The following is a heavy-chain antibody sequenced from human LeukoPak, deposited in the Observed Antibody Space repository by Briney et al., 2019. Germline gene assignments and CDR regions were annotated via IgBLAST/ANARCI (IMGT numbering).Heavy chain of an antibody. CDR1: GFTFSSYG. J-gene: IGHJ4*02. D-gene: IGHD3-22*01. CDR3: AKTNGYYSD. V-gene: IGHV3-23*01. Sequence: GGSLRLSCAASGFTFSSYGMNWVRQTPGKGLEWVSGISGSGGTTYYADSVKGRFTISRDNSKNSLSLQVSSLRAEDTAVYYSAKTNGYYSDWGQGTLVTVSS. CDR2: ISGSGGTT.